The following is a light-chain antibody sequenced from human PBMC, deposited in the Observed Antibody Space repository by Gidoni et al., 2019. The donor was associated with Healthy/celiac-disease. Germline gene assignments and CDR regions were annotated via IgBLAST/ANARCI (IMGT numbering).Light chain of an antibody. CDR2: DAS. J-gene: IGKJ2*02. CDR1: QSISSW. CDR3: QQYNIQGT. V-gene: IGKV1-5*01. Sequence: DIQMTQSPSTLSASVGDRVTITCRASQSISSWLAWYQQKPGKAPKLLIYDASSLESGVPSRFSGSGSGTEFTLTISSLQPDDVATYYCQQYNIQGTFGQGTKLEIK.